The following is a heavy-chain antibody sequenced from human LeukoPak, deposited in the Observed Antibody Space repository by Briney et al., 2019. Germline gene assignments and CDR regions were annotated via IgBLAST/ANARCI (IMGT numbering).Heavy chain of an antibody. J-gene: IGHJ4*02. Sequence: PGGSLRLSCAASGFTFSSYAMSWVRQAPGKGLEWVSSISGSGGSTYYADSVKGRFTISRDNSKNTLYLQMNSLRAEDTAVYYCAKTTFGGVIVTDFDYWGQGTLVTVSS. CDR3: AKTTFGGVIVTDFDY. D-gene: IGHD3-16*02. V-gene: IGHV3-23*01. CDR1: GFTFSSYA. CDR2: ISGSGGST.